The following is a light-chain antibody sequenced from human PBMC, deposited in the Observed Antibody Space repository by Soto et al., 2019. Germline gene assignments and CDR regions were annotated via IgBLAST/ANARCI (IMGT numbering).Light chain of an antibody. CDR2: AAS. CDR3: QQYDTLPS. V-gene: IGKV1-17*01. Sequence: DIQMTQSPSSLSASVGDRVTITCRASQGIRNDLGWYQQKPGKAPKRLIYAASSLQSGVPSRFSGSGSGAEFILTINPLQAEDFATYYCQQYDTLPSFGGGTKVDIK. J-gene: IGKJ4*01. CDR1: QGIRND.